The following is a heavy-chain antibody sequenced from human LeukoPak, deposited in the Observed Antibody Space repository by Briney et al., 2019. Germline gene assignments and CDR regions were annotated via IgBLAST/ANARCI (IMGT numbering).Heavy chain of an antibody. Sequence: GASVKVSCKASDYTFTSYGISWVRQAPGQGLEWMGWISAYNGNTNYAQKLQGRVTMTTDTSTSTAYMEPRSLRSDDTAVYYCAILNYYDSSGYYIDAFDIWGQGTMVTVSS. CDR3: AILNYYDSSGYYIDAFDI. D-gene: IGHD3-22*01. CDR2: ISAYNGNT. V-gene: IGHV1-18*01. CDR1: DYTFTSYG. J-gene: IGHJ3*02.